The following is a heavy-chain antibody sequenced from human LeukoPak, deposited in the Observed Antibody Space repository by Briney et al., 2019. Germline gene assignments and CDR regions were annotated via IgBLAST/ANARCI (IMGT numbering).Heavy chain of an antibody. V-gene: IGHV1-2*02. CDR2: INPNSGGT. Sequence: ASVKVSCKASGNTFTSYYMHWVRQAPGQGLEWMGWINPNSGGTNYAQKFQGRVTMTRDTSISTAYMELSRLRSDDTAVYYCARGRIAVAGIFVYWGQGTLVTVSS. D-gene: IGHD6-19*01. CDR3: ARGRIAVAGIFVY. CDR1: GNTFTSYY. J-gene: IGHJ4*02.